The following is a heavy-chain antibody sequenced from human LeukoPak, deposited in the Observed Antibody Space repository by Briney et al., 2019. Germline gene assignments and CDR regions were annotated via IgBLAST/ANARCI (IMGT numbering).Heavy chain of an antibody. V-gene: IGHV3-21*04. J-gene: IGHJ4*02. CDR3: ARSHSSGWGCFDY. CDR1: GFTFSSYS. D-gene: IGHD6-19*01. Sequence: PGGSLRLSCAASGFTFSSYSMNWVRQAPGKGLEWVSSISSTSSYIYYAASVKGRFTISRDNSKNTLYLQMNSLRAEDTAVYYCARSHSSGWGCFDYWGQGTLVTISS. CDR2: ISSTSSYI.